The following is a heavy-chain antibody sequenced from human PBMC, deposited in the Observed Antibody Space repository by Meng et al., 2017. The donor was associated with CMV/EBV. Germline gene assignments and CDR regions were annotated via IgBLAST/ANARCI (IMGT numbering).Heavy chain of an antibody. D-gene: IGHD2-15*01. Sequence: GESLKTSCASSGSTFSGYYMSWIRQAPGKGLEWVSYINSSGSTIYYADSVKGRFTISRDNAKNSLYLQMNSLRAEDTAVYYCAGESVVVAHDAFDIWGQGTMVTVSS. CDR2: INSSGSTI. CDR3: AGESVVVAHDAFDI. J-gene: IGHJ3*02. V-gene: IGHV3-11*01. CDR1: GSTFSGYY.